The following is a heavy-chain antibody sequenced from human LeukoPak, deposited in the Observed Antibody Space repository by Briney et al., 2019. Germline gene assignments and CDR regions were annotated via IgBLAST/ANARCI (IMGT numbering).Heavy chain of an antibody. V-gene: IGHV4-59*08. D-gene: IGHD3-10*01. CDR2: ISYSGST. J-gene: IGHJ4*02. CDR1: GGSISSYY. Sequence: PSETLSLTCTVSGGSISSYYWSWIRQPPGRRLEWIGYISYSGSTYYRPSLKSRLTMSLDTSQNQFSLRLNSVTAADTAIYYCARHVISFGESYSQCSFDYWGQGSLVTVSS. CDR3: ARHVISFGESYSQCSFDY.